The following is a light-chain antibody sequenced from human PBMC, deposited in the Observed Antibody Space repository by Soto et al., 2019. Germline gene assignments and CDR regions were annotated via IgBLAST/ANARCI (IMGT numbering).Light chain of an antibody. CDR1: QSISSW. CDR3: QQRSNWPRFT. V-gene: IGKV1-5*03. CDR2: KAS. Sequence: DIQMTQSPSTLSASVGDRVTITCRASQSISSWLAWYQQKPGKAPKLLIYKASTLQSGVPSRFSGSGSGTEFTLAISSLQPDDSATYYCQQRSNWPRFTFGQGTKVEIK. J-gene: IGKJ2*01.